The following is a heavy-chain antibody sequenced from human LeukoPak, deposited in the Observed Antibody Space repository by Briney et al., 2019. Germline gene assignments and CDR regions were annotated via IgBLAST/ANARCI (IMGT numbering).Heavy chain of an antibody. CDR1: GGSFSNYY. Sequence: HPSETLSLPCAVYGGSFSNYYGGWIRHSPVKGRVWIGEINDSERIIYNPSLKSRVTISVDMSKNQFSLRLNSVTAADTAIYYCVRRWNYGIYYHIDVWGKGTTVTVSS. D-gene: IGHD1-7*01. CDR3: VRRWNYGIYYHIDV. J-gene: IGHJ6*03. CDR2: INDSERI. V-gene: IGHV4-34*01.